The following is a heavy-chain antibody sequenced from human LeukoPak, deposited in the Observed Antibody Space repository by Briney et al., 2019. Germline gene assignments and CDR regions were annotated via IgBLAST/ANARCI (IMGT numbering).Heavy chain of an antibody. CDR1: GGSFSSYA. V-gene: IGHV1-69*06. J-gene: IGHJ6*03. D-gene: IGHD3-16*01. Sequence: SVNLSCKASGGSFSSYAIAWVRQGPGHGLEWIGRISAIFGTPTYAQKFQGRVTITADMGSSTAYLELTSLTSEDTARYFCAKQGAVRQDYYMDVWGSGTTVTVSS. CDR2: ISAIFGTP. CDR3: AKQGAVRQDYYMDV.